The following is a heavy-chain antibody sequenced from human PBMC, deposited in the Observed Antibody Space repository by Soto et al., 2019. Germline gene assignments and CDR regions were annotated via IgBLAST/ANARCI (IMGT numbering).Heavy chain of an antibody. CDR1: GGSISSGGYY. CDR2: IYYSGST. J-gene: IGHJ6*02. Sequence: LSLTCTVSGGSISSGGYYWSWIRQHPGKGLDWIGYIYYSGSTYYNPSLKSRVTISVDTSKNQFSLKLSSVTAADTAVYYCARVVVPAAIRGYYYYGMDVWGQGXTVTVSS. D-gene: IGHD2-2*02. CDR3: ARVVVPAAIRGYYYYGMDV. V-gene: IGHV4-31*03.